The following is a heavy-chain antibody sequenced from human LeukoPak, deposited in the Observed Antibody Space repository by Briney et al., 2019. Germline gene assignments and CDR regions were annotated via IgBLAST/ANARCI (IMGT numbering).Heavy chain of an antibody. CDR1: GGSISSGGYS. J-gene: IGHJ5*02. Sequence: SETLSLTCAVSGGSISSGGYSWSWIRQPPGKGLEWIGYIYHSGSTYYNPSLKSRVTISVDKSKNQFSLKLSSVTAADTAVYYCARRYYDSSPIDPWGQGTLVTVSS. CDR3: ARRYYDSSPIDP. V-gene: IGHV4-30-2*01. D-gene: IGHD3-22*01. CDR2: IYHSGST.